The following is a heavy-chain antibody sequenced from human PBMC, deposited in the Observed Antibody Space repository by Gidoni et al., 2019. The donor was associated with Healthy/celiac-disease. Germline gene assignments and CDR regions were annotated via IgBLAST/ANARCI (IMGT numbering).Heavy chain of an antibody. J-gene: IGHJ3*02. V-gene: IGHV4-59*01. Sequence: QVQLQESGPGLVKPSETLSLTCTVPVVSISSYYWSWIRPPPGKGLEWIGYIYYSGSTNYNPSRKSRVTISVGTSKNQFSLKLSFGTGADTAVYYCARLGSSGSFDAFDIWGQGTMVAVSS. CDR2: IYYSGST. CDR1: VVSISSYY. CDR3: ARLGSSGSFDAFDI. D-gene: IGHD3-10*01.